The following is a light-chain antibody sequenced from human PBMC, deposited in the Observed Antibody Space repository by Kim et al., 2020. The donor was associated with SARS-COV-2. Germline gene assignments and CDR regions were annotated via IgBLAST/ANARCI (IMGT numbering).Light chain of an antibody. CDR1: SSDVGSYNR. CDR3: SSYTSSSTLV. Sequence: QSALTQPPSVSGSPGQSVTISCTGTSSDVGSYNRVSWYQQPPDTASKLMIYAVSTRPSGVPDRFSGSKSGNTASLTISGLQAEDEADYYCSSYTSSSTLVFGGGTQLTVL. J-gene: IGLJ2*01. V-gene: IGLV2-18*02. CDR2: AVS.